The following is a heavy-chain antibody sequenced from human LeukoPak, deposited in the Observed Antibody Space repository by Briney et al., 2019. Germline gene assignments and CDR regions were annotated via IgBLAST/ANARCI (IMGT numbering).Heavy chain of an antibody. D-gene: IGHD1-26*01. J-gene: IGHJ4*02. CDR1: GFTFSDYS. Sequence: GGSLRLSCAASGFTFSDYSMNWVRQAPGKGLEWVSSISSRSAYIHYTDSVKGRFTISRDNAENSLYLQMNNLRANDTAVYYCARDRSGSYPYYFDYWGQGTVATVSS. CDR3: ARDRSGSYPYYFDY. V-gene: IGHV3-21*01. CDR2: ISSRSAYI.